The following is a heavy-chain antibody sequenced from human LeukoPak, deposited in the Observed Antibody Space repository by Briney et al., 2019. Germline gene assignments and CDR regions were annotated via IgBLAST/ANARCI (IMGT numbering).Heavy chain of an antibody. Sequence: PGGSLRLSCAASGLTVSSNCMSWVRQAPGKGLEWVSAISGSGGSTYYADSVKGRFTISRDNSKNTLYLQMNSLRAEDTAVYYCAKASAMIVVVSKHFDYWGQGTLVTVSS. CDR1: GLTVSSNC. V-gene: IGHV3-23*01. J-gene: IGHJ4*02. CDR2: ISGSGGST. D-gene: IGHD3-22*01. CDR3: AKASAMIVVVSKHFDY.